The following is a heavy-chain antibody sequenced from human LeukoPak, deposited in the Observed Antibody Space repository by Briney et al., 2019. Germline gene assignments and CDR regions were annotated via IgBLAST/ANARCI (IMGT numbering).Heavy chain of an antibody. D-gene: IGHD3-22*01. Sequence: GGSLRLSCAASGFTFSTYAMSWVRQAPGKGLEWVSLIGGSDGRTRYADSVKGRFTISRDNSKNTLYLEMNSLRAEDTAVYYCAKDSSSYDWGYMDVWGEGTTVTISS. J-gene: IGHJ6*03. CDR1: GFTFSTYA. V-gene: IGHV3-23*01. CDR2: IGGSDGRT. CDR3: AKDSSSYDWGYMDV.